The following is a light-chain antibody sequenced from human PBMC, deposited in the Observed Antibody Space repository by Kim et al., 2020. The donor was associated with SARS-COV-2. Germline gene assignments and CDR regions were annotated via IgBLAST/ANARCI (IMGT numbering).Light chain of an antibody. V-gene: IGLV3-19*01. CDR3: NSRDSSGNRWV. CDR2: EKN. J-gene: IGLJ3*02. CDR1: SVRSYY. Sequence: ALGQAVRITCQGSSVRSYYASWFQQKPGQAPVLVMFEKNNRPSGIPGRFSGSSSGNTASLIITGAQAEDGADYYCNSRDSSGNRWVFGGGTQLTVL.